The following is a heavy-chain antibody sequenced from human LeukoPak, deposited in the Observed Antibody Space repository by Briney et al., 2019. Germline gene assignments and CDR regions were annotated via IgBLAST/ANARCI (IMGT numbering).Heavy chain of an antibody. Sequence: SETLSLTCTVSGGSISSSSYYWGWIRQPPGKGLEWIGSIYYSGSTYYNPSLKSRVTISVDTSKNQFSLKLSSVTAADTAVYYCARHYKGRFGHYYYYYMDVWGKGTTVTISS. CDR1: GGSISSSSYY. D-gene: IGHD3-10*01. CDR3: ARHYKGRFGHYYYYYMDV. J-gene: IGHJ6*03. V-gene: IGHV4-39*01. CDR2: IYYSGST.